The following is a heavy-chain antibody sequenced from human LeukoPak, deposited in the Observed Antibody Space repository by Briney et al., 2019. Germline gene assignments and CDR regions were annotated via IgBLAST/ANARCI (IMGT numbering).Heavy chain of an antibody. D-gene: IGHD5-18*01. CDR3: ARSLWPEDY. J-gene: IGHJ4*02. CDR1: GFTFSNYW. V-gene: IGHV3-7*01. CDR2: IKQDGSEK. Sequence: GRSLRLSCAASGFTFSNYWMSWVRQAPGKGLEWVANIKQDGSEKNYVDSVKGRFTISRDNAKTSLYLQMNSLRAEDTAVYYCARSLWPEDYWGQGTLATVSS.